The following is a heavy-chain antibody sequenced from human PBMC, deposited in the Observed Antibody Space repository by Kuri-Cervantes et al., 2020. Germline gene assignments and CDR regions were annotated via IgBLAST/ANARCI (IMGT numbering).Heavy chain of an antibody. CDR2: INPNSGGT. V-gene: IGHV1-2*02. CDR3: ATPYCSSTSCPYNWFDP. J-gene: IGHJ5*02. D-gene: IGHD2-2*01. CDR1: GYTFTGYY. Sequence: ASVKVSCKASGYTFTGYYMHWVRQAPGQGLEWMGWINPNSGGTNYAQKFQGRVTMTRDTSISTAYMELSRLRSDDTAVYYCATPYCSSTSCPYNWFDPWGQGTLGTGAS.